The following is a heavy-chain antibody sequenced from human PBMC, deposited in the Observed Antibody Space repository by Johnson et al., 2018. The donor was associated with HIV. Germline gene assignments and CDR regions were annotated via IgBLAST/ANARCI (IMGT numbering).Heavy chain of an antibody. CDR1: RFTFSNAW. J-gene: IGHJ3*02. D-gene: IGHD3-3*01. Sequence: VQLVESGGGLVKPGGSLRLSCAASRFTFSNAWMSWVRQAPGKGLEWVGRIKSKTDGGTTDYAAPVTGRFTISRDDSKNTLYLQMNSLKSEDTAVYYCTPDIVSGYLWGSYAFDIWGQGTMVTVSS. CDR2: IKSKTDGGTT. V-gene: IGHV3-15*01. CDR3: TPDIVSGYLWGSYAFDI.